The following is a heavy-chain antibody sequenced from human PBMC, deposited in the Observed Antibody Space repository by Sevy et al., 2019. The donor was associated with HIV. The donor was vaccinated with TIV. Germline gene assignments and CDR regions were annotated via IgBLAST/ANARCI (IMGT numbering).Heavy chain of an antibody. CDR2: IKQDGSEK. V-gene: IGHV3-7*03. CDR3: ARESSYDYVWGSYRRYGYYFDY. D-gene: IGHD3-16*02. CDR1: GFTFSSYW. J-gene: IGHJ4*02. Sequence: GGSLRLSCAASGFTFSSYWMSWVRQAPGKGLEWVANIKQDGSEKYYVGSVNGGFTISRDNAKNSLYLQMNSLRAEDTVVDYCARESSYDYVWGSYRRYGYYFDYWGQGTLVTVSS.